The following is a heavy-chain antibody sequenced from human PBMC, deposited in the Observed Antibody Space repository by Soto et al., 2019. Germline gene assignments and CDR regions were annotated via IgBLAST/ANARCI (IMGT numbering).Heavy chain of an antibody. J-gene: IGHJ4*02. D-gene: IGHD1-26*01. V-gene: IGHV2-5*02. CDR3: RCREEPPRGGYYCDY. Sequence: QITLKESGPTLVKPTQTLTLTCTFSGFSLTTSGVGVGWIRQPPGKALEWLALIYWDDDKRYSPSLKSRLTITRDASKNQVVVTMTNMEPVDTATYYCRCREEPPRGGYYCDYWGQGTLVTVSS. CDR1: GFSLTTSGVG. CDR2: IYWDDDK.